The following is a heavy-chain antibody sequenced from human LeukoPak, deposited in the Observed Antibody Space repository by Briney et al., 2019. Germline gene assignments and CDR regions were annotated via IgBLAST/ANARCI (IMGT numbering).Heavy chain of an antibody. CDR3: AKGPTRNYYGSGSQFDY. D-gene: IGHD3-10*01. V-gene: IGHV3-23*01. J-gene: IGHJ4*02. CDR2: ISGSGGST. Sequence: RGASLKLSCAASGFSFSNYAMNWVRQAPGNGLEWVSCISGSGGSTYYADSVRGRFTISRDNSKNTLYLQMNSLRAEDTAVYYCAKGPTRNYYGSGSQFDYWGQGTLVTVSS. CDR1: GFSFSNYA.